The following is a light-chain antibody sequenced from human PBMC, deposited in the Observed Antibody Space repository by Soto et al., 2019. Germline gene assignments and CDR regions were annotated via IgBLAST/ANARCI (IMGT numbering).Light chain of an antibody. Sequence: DIQMTQAPSSVSASVGDRVTITCRASQVISSWFAWYQQKPGKAHKLLIYAASSLQGGVPSRFRGIRSGTHVTVPLRSMQPEDFGNYSCQQANSFPVPFGPGTKVDI. V-gene: IGKV1-12*01. CDR2: AAS. J-gene: IGKJ3*01. CDR1: QVISSW. CDR3: QQANSFPVP.